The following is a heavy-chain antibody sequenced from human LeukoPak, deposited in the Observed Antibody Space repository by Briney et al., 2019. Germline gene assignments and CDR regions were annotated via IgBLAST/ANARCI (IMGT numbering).Heavy chain of an antibody. CDR3: ARVPHSGSYPSFGAMDV. J-gene: IGHJ6*02. V-gene: IGHV3-11*01. CDR1: GFTFSDYY. CDR2: ISSSGSTI. Sequence: GGSLRLSCAASGFTFSDYYMAWIRQAPGKGLEWISYISSSGSTIYYTDSVKGRFTISRDNAWNSLYLQVNSLRAEDTAIYYCARVPHSGSYPSFGAMDVWGQGTTVTVSS. D-gene: IGHD3-10*01.